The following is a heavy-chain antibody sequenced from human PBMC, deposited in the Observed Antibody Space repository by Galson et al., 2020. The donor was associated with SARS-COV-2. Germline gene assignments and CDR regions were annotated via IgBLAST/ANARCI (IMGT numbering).Heavy chain of an antibody. V-gene: IGHV3-9*01. CDR3: AKDMGYDFWTTYNWFDP. Sequence: GGSLRLSCAASGFTFDDYAMHWVRQAPGKGLEWVSGISWNSGSIGYADSVKGRFTISRDNAKNSLYLQMNSLRAEDTALYYCAKDMGYDFWTTYNWFDPWGQGTLVTVSS. D-gene: IGHD3-3*01. CDR2: ISWNSGSI. J-gene: IGHJ5*02. CDR1: GFTFDDYA.